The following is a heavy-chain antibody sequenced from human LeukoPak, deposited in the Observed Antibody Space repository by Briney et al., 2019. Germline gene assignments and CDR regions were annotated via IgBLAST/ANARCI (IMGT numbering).Heavy chain of an antibody. CDR3: SSGFFYYYYMDV. CDR1: GFTFSSYW. D-gene: IGHD3-22*01. Sequence: PGGSLRLSCAASGFTFSSYWMHWVRQAPGKGLVWVSRINSDGSSTSYADSVKGRFTISRDNAKNTLYLQMNSLRAEDTAVYYCSSGFFYYYYMDVWGKGTTATISS. CDR2: INSDGSST. V-gene: IGHV3-74*01. J-gene: IGHJ6*03.